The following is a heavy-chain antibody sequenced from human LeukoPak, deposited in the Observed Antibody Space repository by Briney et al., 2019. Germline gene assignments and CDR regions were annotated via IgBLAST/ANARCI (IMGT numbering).Heavy chain of an antibody. J-gene: IGHJ2*01. D-gene: IGHD3-22*01. CDR1: GGSISSYY. CDR3: ARVKYYDSSGSLPWYFDL. CDR2: IYYSGST. Sequence: PSETLSLTCTVSGGSISSYYWSWIRQPPGKGLEWIGYIYYSGSTNYNPSLKSRVTISVDTSKNQFSLKLSSVTAADTAVYYCARVKYYDSSGSLPWYFDLWGRGTLVTVSS. V-gene: IGHV4-59*01.